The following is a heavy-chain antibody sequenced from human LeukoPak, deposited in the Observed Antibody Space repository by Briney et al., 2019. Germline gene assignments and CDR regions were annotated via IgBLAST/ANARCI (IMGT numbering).Heavy chain of an antibody. Sequence: GGSLRLSCAASVVSFSNFAMTCVPQAPGKGLEWVSAISGSGGSTYYADSVKGRFTISRDNSMNTLYLQMNSLRGEDTAVYYCAKRPTTSYLDDWGQGPLVTVSS. V-gene: IGHV3-23*01. CDR2: ISGSGGST. D-gene: IGHD1-14*01. CDR3: AKRPTTSYLDD. J-gene: IGHJ4*02. CDR1: VVSFSNFA.